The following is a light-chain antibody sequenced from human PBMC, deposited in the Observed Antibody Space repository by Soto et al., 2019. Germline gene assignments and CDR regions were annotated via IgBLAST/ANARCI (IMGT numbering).Light chain of an antibody. J-gene: IGKJ3*01. Sequence: EIVLIQSPATLSLSPGERATLSCRASQSVSSYLAWYQQKPGQAPRLLIYDASNRATGIPARFSGSGSGTDFTLTISSLEPEDFAVYYCQQRSNWSFTFGPGTKVDIK. V-gene: IGKV3-11*01. CDR2: DAS. CDR3: QQRSNWSFT. CDR1: QSVSSY.